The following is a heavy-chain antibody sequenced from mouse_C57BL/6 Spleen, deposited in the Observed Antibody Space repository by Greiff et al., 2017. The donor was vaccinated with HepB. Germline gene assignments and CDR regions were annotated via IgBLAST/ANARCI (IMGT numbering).Heavy chain of an antibody. D-gene: IGHD2-3*01. CDR1: GYTFTSYW. V-gene: IGHV1-55*01. CDR3: ARSSDGFNWYFDV. CDR2: IYPGSGST. J-gene: IGHJ1*03. Sequence: VQLQQSGAELVKPGASVKMSCKASGYTFTSYWITWVKQRPGQGLEWIGDIYPGSGSTNYNEKFKSKATLTVDTSSSTAYMQLSSLTSEDSAVYYCARSSDGFNWYFDVWGTGTTVTVSS.